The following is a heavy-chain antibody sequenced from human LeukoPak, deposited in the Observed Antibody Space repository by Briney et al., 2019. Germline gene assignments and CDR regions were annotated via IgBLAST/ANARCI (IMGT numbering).Heavy chain of an antibody. Sequence: SETLSLTCAVSGGSISSSNWWSWVRQPPGKGLEWIGEIYHSGSTNYNPSLKSRVTISVDKSKNQFSLKLSSVTAADTAVYYCARAGKYCSGGSCFHDYYYYYYMDVWGKGTTVTISS. J-gene: IGHJ6*03. D-gene: IGHD2-15*01. CDR2: IYHSGST. CDR3: ARAGKYCSGGSCFHDYYYYYYMDV. V-gene: IGHV4-4*02. CDR1: GGSISSSNW.